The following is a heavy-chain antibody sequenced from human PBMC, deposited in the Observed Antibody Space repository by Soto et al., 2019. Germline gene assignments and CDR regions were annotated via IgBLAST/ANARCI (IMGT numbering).Heavy chain of an antibody. J-gene: IGHJ4*02. Sequence: SETLSLTCAVSGGSISSGGYSWSWIRQPPGKGLEWIGYIYHSGSTYYNPSLKSRVTIPVDRSKNQFSLKLSSVTAADTAVYYCARLGGSYAVPHFDYWGQGTLVTVSS. V-gene: IGHV4-30-2*01. CDR3: ARLGGSYAVPHFDY. CDR2: IYHSGST. CDR1: GGSISSGGYS. D-gene: IGHD1-26*01.